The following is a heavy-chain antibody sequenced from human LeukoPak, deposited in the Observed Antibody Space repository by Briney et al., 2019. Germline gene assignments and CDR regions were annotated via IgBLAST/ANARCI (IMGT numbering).Heavy chain of an antibody. V-gene: IGHV5-51*01. J-gene: IGHJ3*02. CDR3: ARLIAVAVDDAFDI. Sequence: GASVKISCKGSGYSFTSYWIGWVRQMPGKGLEWMGIIYPGDSDTRYSPSFQGQVTISADKSISTAYLQWSSLKASDTAMYYCARLIAVAVDDAFDIWGQGTMVTVSS. CDR2: IYPGDSDT. CDR1: GYSFTSYW. D-gene: IGHD6-19*01.